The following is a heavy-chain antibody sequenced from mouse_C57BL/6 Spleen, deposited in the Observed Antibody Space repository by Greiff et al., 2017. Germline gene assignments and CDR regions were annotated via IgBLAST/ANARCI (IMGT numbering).Heavy chain of an antibody. V-gene: IGHV1-26*01. CDR1: GYTFTDYY. Sequence: VQLQQSGPELVKPGASVKISCKASGYTFTDYYMNWVKQSHGKSLEWIGDINPNNGGTSYNQKFKGKATFTVDKSSSTAYMELRSLTSEDSAVYYCAGTTVPWYFDVWGTGTTVTVSS. D-gene: IGHD1-1*01. J-gene: IGHJ1*03. CDR3: AGTTVPWYFDV. CDR2: INPNNGGT.